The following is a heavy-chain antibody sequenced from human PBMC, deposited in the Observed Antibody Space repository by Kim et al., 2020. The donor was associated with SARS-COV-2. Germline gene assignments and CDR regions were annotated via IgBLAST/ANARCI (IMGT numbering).Heavy chain of an antibody. CDR1: GGTFSSYA. Sequence: SVKVSCKASGGTFSSYAISWVRQAPGQGLEWMGGIIPIFGTANYAQKFQGRVTITADESTSTAYMELSSLRSEDTAVYYCARDESGIVATIGSLPVWGQGTTVTVSS. J-gene: IGHJ6*02. CDR3: ARDESGIVATIGSLPV. V-gene: IGHV1-69*13. CDR2: IIPIFGTA. D-gene: IGHD5-12*01.